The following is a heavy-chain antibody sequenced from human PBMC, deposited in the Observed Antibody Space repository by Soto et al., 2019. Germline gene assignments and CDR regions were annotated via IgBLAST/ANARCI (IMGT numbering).Heavy chain of an antibody. Sequence: PSETLSLTCTVSGGSISIYYWSLIRQPPGQRLEWIGYIFYSGITNYNPSLKSRVTISVDTSKNQFSLKLSSVTAADTAVYYCARGGAPYNWFDPWGQGNLVTVSS. CDR2: IFYSGIT. CDR1: GGSISIYY. V-gene: IGHV4-59*01. CDR3: ARGGAPYNWFDP. J-gene: IGHJ5*02. D-gene: IGHD3-16*01.